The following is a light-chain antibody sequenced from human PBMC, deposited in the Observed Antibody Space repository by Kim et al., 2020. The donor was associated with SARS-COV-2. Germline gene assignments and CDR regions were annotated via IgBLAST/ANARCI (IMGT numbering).Light chain of an antibody. V-gene: IGKV3-11*01. CDR3: QQHRKWPPAPS. CDR1: HGVGSS. J-gene: IGKJ4*01. CDR2: DAA. Sequence: GEQATSSCRASHGVGSSLTWFKQTRGQAPRLLIYDAAIRATGIPDRLSGSGSGTDFTRIISGLEPEDFAIYYSQQHRKWPPAPSFGGGTKVDIK.